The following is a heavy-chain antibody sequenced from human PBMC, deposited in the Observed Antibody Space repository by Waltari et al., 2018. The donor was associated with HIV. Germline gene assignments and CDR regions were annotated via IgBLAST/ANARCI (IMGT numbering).Heavy chain of an antibody. CDR1: GFTVSSNY. CDR2: IYTGGCT. J-gene: IGHJ6*02. CDR3: ASPDTTMVHGHYYFYHMDV. D-gene: IGHD5-18*01. Sequence: EVQLVESGGGLVQPGGSLRLSCAASGFTVSSNYMSWVRQAPGKGLEWVLFIYTGGCTYYADAVKGRFTISRDNSKNTLYLQMNSLRAEDTAVYYCASPDTTMVHGHYYFYHMDVWGQGTTVTVSS. V-gene: IGHV3-66*01.